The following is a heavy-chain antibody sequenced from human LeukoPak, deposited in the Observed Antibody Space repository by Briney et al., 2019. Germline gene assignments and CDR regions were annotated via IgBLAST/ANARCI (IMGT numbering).Heavy chain of an antibody. CDR3: ARGGIVVVTAIIDY. D-gene: IGHD2-21*02. CDR1: GFTFTSNY. V-gene: IGHV1-46*01. CDR2: INPNSGGT. J-gene: IGHJ4*02. Sequence: ASVKVSCKASGFTFTSNYLHWVRQAPAQGLEWMGIINPNSGGTSYAQKFQGRVTLTRDTSTSTVSMELSSLRSEDTAIYYCARGGIVVVTAIIDYWGQGTLVTVSS.